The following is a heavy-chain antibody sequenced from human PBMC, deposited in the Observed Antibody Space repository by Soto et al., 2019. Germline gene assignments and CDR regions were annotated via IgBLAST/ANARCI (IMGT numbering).Heavy chain of an antibody. Sequence: GASVKVSCKASGFTFTSSAVQWVRQARGQRLEWIGWIVVGSGNTNYAQKFQERVTITRDMSTSTAYMELSSLRSEDTAVYYCAAVLGLGAYYYDSSGPHHDYWGQGTLVTVSS. CDR3: AAVLGLGAYYYDSSGPHHDY. D-gene: IGHD3-22*01. CDR2: IVVGSGNT. CDR1: GFTFTSSA. J-gene: IGHJ4*02. V-gene: IGHV1-58*01.